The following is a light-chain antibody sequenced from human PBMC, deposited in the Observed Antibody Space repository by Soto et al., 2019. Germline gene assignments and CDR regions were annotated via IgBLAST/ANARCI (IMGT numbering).Light chain of an antibody. J-gene: IGLJ1*01. CDR1: SSDVGGYNY. CDR2: EVS. V-gene: IGLV2-14*01. CDR3: SSYTISSTLV. Sequence: QSVLTQPASVSGSPGQSITISCTGTSSDVGGYNYVSWYQQHPGKAPKLMIYEVSNRPSGVSNRFSGSKSGNTASLTISGLQAEDGADYYCSSYTISSTLVFGTGTKLTVL.